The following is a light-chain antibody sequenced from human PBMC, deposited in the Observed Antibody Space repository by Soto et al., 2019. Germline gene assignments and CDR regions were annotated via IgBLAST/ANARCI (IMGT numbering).Light chain of an antibody. CDR1: QSVSSSY. Sequence: EIVLTQSPGTLSLSPGERATLSCRASQSVSSSYLAWYQQPPGQAPRLLIYGASSRATGIPDSFSGSGSGTDFTLTISRLEPEDFAVYYCQQYGSSPPMYTFGQGTKLEIK. CDR3: QQYGSSPPMYT. CDR2: GAS. J-gene: IGKJ2*01. V-gene: IGKV3-20*01.